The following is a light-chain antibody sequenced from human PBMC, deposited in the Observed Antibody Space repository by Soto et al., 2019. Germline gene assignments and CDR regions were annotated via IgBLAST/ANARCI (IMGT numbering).Light chain of an antibody. CDR2: DAS. J-gene: IGKJ1*01. CDR3: QHYNSYPWT. CDR1: QSISSW. V-gene: IGKV1-5*01. Sequence: DIQMTQSPSTLSASVGDRVTITCRASQSISSWLAWYQQKPGKAPKVLIYDASSLESGVPSRFSGSGSGTEFTLTISSLQPDDVATYYCQHYNSYPWTFGQGTKVEIK.